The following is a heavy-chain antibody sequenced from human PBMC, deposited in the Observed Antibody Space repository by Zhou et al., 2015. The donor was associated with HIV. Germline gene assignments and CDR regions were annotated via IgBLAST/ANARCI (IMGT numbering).Heavy chain of an antibody. J-gene: IGHJ4*02. CDR3: ASRGRGVDQIDY. Sequence: RVTITADESTSTAYMELSSLRSEDTAVYYCASRGRGVDQIDYWGQGTLVTVSS. V-gene: IGHV1-69*01. D-gene: IGHD2-15*01.